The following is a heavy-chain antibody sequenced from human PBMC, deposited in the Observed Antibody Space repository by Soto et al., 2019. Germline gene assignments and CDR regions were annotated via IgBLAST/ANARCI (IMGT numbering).Heavy chain of an antibody. Sequence: SETLSLTCAVYGGSFSGYYWSWIRQPPGKGLEWIGEINHSGSTNYNPSLKSRVTISVDTSKNQFSLKLSSVTAADTAVYYCARGIYGDYGDWGQGTLVTVSS. CDR1: GGSFSGYY. V-gene: IGHV4-34*01. CDR2: INHSGST. CDR3: ARGIYGDYGD. J-gene: IGHJ4*02. D-gene: IGHD4-17*01.